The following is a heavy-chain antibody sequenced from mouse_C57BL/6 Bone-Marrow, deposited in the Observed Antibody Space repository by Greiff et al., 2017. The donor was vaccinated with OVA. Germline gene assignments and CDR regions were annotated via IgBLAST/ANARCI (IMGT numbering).Heavy chain of an antibody. CDR1: GYSFTDYN. Sequence: VQLKESGPELVKPGASVKISCKASGYSFTDYNMNWVKQSHGKSLEWIGVINPNYGTTSYNQKFKGKATLTVDKSSSTAYMQLNSLTSEDSAVDYCAKGFYWYFDVWGTGTTVTVSS. V-gene: IGHV1-39*01. CDR2: INPNYGTT. CDR3: AKGFYWYFDV. J-gene: IGHJ1*03.